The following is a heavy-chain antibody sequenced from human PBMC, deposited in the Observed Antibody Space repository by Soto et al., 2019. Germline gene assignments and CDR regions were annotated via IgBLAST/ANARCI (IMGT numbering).Heavy chain of an antibody. Sequence: SVKVSCKASGGTFSSYAISWVRQAPGQGLEWMGGIIPIFGTANYAQKFQGRVTITADESTSTVYMELSSLRSEDTAVYYCARSCIVGATYYYYYGMDVWGQGTTVTVSS. J-gene: IGHJ6*02. CDR3: ARSCIVGATYYYYYGMDV. CDR1: GGTFSSYA. D-gene: IGHD1-26*01. CDR2: IIPIFGTA. V-gene: IGHV1-69*13.